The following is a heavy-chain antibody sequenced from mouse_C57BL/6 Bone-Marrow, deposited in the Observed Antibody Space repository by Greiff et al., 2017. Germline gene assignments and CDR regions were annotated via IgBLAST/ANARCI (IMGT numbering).Heavy chain of an antibody. Sequence: QVQLQQPGAELVRPGSSVKLSCKASGYTFTSYWMDWVKQRPGKGLEWIGNIYPSDSETHYNQTFKDKATLTVDKSSSTAYMQLSSLTSEDSAVYYCARSYDYDEGFAYWGQGTLVTVSA. CDR1: GYTFTSYW. D-gene: IGHD2-4*01. CDR3: ARSYDYDEGFAY. V-gene: IGHV1-61*01. J-gene: IGHJ3*01. CDR2: IYPSDSET.